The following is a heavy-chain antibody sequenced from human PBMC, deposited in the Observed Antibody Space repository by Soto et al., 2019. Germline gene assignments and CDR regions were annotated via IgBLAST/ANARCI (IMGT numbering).Heavy chain of an antibody. CDR3: ATDIVVPSALGYYYYGMDF. Sequence: QVQLVGSGGGVVKPGRCLRLSCAASELTFSRYGMHWVRQAPGKGLEWVAMISDDGTKKNYAGSVKGRFTIPRDNSKNTMYLQMNSLRPEDTAVYYCATDIVVPSALGYYYYGMDFWGQGTTVTVSS. J-gene: IGHJ6*02. CDR1: ELTFSRYG. CDR2: ISDDGTKK. D-gene: IGHD2-2*01. V-gene: IGHV3-30*03.